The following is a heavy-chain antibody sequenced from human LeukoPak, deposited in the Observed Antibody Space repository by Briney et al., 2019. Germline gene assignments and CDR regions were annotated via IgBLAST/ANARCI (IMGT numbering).Heavy chain of an antibody. J-gene: IGHJ4*02. Sequence: SETLSLTCAVYGGSFSGYYWSWIRQPPGKGLEWIGEINHSGSTNYNPSLKSRVTISVDTSKNQFSLKLSFVTAADTAVYYCARVGYCSGGSCYSSTSDYWGQGTLVTVSS. CDR3: ARVGYCSGGSCYSSTSDY. CDR2: INHSGST. D-gene: IGHD2-15*01. V-gene: IGHV4-34*01. CDR1: GGSFSGYY.